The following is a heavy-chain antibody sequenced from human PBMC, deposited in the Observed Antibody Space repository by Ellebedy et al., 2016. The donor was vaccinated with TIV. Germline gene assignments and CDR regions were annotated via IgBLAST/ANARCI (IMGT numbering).Heavy chain of an antibody. CDR2: ISYSGDLM. V-gene: IGHV3-11*01. CDR3: ARLGVKAAAGASDY. J-gene: IGHJ4*02. CDR1: GFTFSGYY. D-gene: IGHD6-13*01. Sequence: GESLKISCAASGFTFSGYYMSWFRQAPGKGPEWVSYISYSGDLMYYADSVKGRFTTSRDNAGNSLYLQMNSLRAEDTAVYYGARLGVKAAAGASDYWGQGTLVIVSS.